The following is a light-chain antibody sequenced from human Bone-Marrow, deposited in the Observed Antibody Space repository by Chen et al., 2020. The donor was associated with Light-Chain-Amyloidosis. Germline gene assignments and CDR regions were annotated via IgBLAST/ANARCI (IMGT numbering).Light chain of an antibody. V-gene: IGLV3-25*03. Sequence: SYELTQPPSASVSPGQTARITCSGDDLPTKYAYWYQQKPGQAPVLVIDRDTERPSGISERCSGSSAGRTATLTISGVQAEDEADYHCQSADSSGTYEVIFGGGTKLTVL. J-gene: IGLJ2*01. CDR2: RDT. CDR3: QSADSSGTYEVI. CDR1: DLPTKY.